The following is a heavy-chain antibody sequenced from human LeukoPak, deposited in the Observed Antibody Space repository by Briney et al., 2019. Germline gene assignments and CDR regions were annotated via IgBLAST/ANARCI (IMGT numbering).Heavy chain of an antibody. J-gene: IGHJ5*02. CDR3: ARDGLDYDILTGFDNWFDP. D-gene: IGHD3-9*01. Sequence: SETLSLTCAVSGGSISSGGYSWSWIRQPPGKGLEWIGYIYHSGSTYYNPSLKSRVTISVDRSKNQLSLKLSSVTAADTAVYYCARDGLDYDILTGFDNWFDPWGQGTLVTVSS. V-gene: IGHV4-30-2*01. CDR1: GGSISSGGYS. CDR2: IYHSGST.